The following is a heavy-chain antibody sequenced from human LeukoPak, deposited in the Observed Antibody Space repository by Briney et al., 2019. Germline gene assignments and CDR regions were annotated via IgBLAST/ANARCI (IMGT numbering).Heavy chain of an antibody. Sequence: SETLSLTCTVSGGSISSYYWSWIRQPPGKGLEWIGYIYYSGSTNYKPSLKSRVTISVETSKNQFSLKLRSVTAADTAVYYCARGVSRGYSYGRYYMDVWGKGTTVTVSS. V-gene: IGHV4-59*01. CDR2: IYYSGST. D-gene: IGHD5-18*01. J-gene: IGHJ6*03. CDR1: GGSISSYY. CDR3: ARGVSRGYSYGRYYMDV.